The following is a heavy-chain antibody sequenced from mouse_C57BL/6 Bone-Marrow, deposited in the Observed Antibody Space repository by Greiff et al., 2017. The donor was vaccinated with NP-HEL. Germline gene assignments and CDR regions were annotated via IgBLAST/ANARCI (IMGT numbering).Heavy chain of an antibody. D-gene: IGHD2-3*01. Sequence: EVQLQESGTVLARPGASVKMSCKPSGYTFTSYWMHWVKQRPGQGLEWIGAIYPGNSDTSYNQKFKGKAKLTAVTSASTAYMELSSLTNEDSAVYYCTLGWLLPYYYAMDYWGQGTSVTVSS. J-gene: IGHJ4*01. CDR2: IYPGNSDT. CDR1: GYTFTSYW. CDR3: TLGWLLPYYYAMDY. V-gene: IGHV1-5*01.